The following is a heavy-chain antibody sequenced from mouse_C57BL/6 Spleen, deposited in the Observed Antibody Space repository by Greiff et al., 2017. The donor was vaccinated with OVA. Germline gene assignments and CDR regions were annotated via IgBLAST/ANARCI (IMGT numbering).Heavy chain of an antibody. CDR3: ARYYYGTGYFDV. J-gene: IGHJ1*03. CDR1: GYTFTSYW. CDR2: IDPSDSYT. D-gene: IGHD1-1*01. Sequence: QVQLQQPGAELVMPGASVKLSCKASGYTFTSYWMHWVKQRPGQGLEWIGEIDPSDSYTNYNQKFKGKSPLTVDKSSSTAYMQLSSLTSEDSAVYYCARYYYGTGYFDVWGTGTTVTVSS. V-gene: IGHV1-69*01.